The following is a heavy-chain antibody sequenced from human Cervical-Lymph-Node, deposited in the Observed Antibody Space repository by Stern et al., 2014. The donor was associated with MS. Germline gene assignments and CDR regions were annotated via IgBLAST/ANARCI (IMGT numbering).Heavy chain of an antibody. CDR2: MYPGDSDT. D-gene: IGHD6-19*01. CDR3: ARHCAKREQCAFDY. J-gene: IGHJ4*02. CDR1: GYSFTSYW. Sequence: VQLVQSGAEVKKPGESLKISCKGFGYSFTSYWIGWVRQLPGKGLEWMGVMYPGDSDTRYSPSFQGQVTISADKSISTAYLQWSSLKASDTAMYYCARHCAKREQCAFDYWGQGTLVTVSS. V-gene: IGHV5-51*01.